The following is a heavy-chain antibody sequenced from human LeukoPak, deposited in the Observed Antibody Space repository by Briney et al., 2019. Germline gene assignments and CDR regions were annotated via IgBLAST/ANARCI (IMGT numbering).Heavy chain of an antibody. D-gene: IGHD5-18*01. Sequence: GGSLRLSCAASGFTFSSYAMHWVRQAPGKGLEWVAVISYDGSNKYYADSVKGRFTISRDNSKNTLYLQMNSLRAEDTAVYYCARWAQPDVDTAMVFLDYWGQGTLVTVSS. J-gene: IGHJ4*02. V-gene: IGHV3-30*04. CDR2: ISYDGSNK. CDR3: ARWAQPDVDTAMVFLDY. CDR1: GFTFSSYA.